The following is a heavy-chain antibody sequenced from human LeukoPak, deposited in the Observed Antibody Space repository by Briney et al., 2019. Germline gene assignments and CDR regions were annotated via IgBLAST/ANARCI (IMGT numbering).Heavy chain of an antibody. CDR3: ANLALPFYNFDY. CDR2: ISVDGSDK. D-gene: IGHD2-15*01. CDR1: GFTFSDHG. Sequence: QTGGSLRLSCAASGFTFSDHGMHWVRQAPGKGLEWVAVISVDGSDKYYGDSVKGRFTISRDNSENTLYLQMNSLSAEDTAVYYCANLALPFYNFDYWGQGTLVSVSS. V-gene: IGHV3-30*18. J-gene: IGHJ4*02.